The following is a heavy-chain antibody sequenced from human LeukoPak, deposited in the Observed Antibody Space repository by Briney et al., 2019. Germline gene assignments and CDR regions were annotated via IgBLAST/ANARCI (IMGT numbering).Heavy chain of an antibody. Sequence: ASVKVSCKASGYTFTGYYMHWVRQAPGQGLEWMGWINPNSGGTNYAQKFQGRVTMTRDTSISTAYMELSRLRSDDTAVYYCARERASSSSWYLPPHYMDVWGKGTTVTISS. CDR1: GYTFTGYY. CDR3: ARERASSSSWYLPPHYMDV. CDR2: INPNSGGT. J-gene: IGHJ6*03. V-gene: IGHV1-2*02. D-gene: IGHD6-13*01.